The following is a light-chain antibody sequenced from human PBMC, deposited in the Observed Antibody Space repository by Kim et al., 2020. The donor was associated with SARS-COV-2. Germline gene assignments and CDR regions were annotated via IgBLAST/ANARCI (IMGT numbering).Light chain of an antibody. CDR1: QSLEYSDGDTY. Sequence: DVVMTQSPLSLPVTLGQPASISCRSSQSLEYSDGDTYLNWFQQRPGQSPRRLIYKVSNRDSGVPDRFSGSASGTDFTLKISRVAAEDVGVYYCMQGTHWPYTFGQGTKLEI. CDR2: KVS. CDR3: MQGTHWPYT. J-gene: IGKJ2*01. V-gene: IGKV2-30*01.